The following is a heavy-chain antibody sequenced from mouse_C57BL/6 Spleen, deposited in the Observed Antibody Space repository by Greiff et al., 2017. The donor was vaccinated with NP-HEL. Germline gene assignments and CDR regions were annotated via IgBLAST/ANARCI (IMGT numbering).Heavy chain of an antibody. Sequence: QVQLKESGAELARPGASVKLSCKASGYTFTSYGISWVKQRTGQGLEWIGEIYPRSGNTYYNEKFKGKATLTADKSSSTAYMELRSLTSEDSAVYFCARRYLRDYFDYWGQGTTLTVSS. CDR2: IYPRSGNT. J-gene: IGHJ2*01. V-gene: IGHV1-81*01. D-gene: IGHD5-1-1*01. CDR1: GYTFTSYG. CDR3: ARRYLRDYFDY.